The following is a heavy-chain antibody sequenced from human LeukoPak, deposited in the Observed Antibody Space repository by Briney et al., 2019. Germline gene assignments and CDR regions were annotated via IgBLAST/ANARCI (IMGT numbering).Heavy chain of an antibody. CDR1: GFSFSSYS. CDR2: ISHSGSAE. J-gene: IGHJ4*02. Sequence: GGSLRLSCAASGFSFSSYSMNWVRQAPGKGLEWISYISHSGSAEHYTDSVKGRFTISRDNAKNALYLQMNSLRAGDTAVYFCARDYVFAFDYWSQGTLVTVSS. CDR3: ARDYVFAFDY. D-gene: IGHD3-10*02. V-gene: IGHV3-48*01.